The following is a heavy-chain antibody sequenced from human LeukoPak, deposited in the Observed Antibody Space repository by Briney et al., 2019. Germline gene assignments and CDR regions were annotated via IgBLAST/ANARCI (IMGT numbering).Heavy chain of an antibody. Sequence: ASVKVSCKASGYTFTGYYMHWVRQAPGPGREWMGRINPNRGGTNYAQKFQGRVTMTRDTSISTAYMELSRLRCEDMDVYYCARSDYPRGDDAFDIWGQGTMVTVSS. V-gene: IGHV1-2*05. CDR1: GYTFTGYY. J-gene: IGHJ3*02. CDR2: INPNRGGT. CDR3: ARSDYPRGDDAFDI. D-gene: IGHD1-26*01.